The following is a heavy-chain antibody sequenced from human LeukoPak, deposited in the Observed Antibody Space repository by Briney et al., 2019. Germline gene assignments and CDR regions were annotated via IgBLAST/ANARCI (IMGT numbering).Heavy chain of an antibody. D-gene: IGHD3-3*01. CDR1: GFTFNSYS. V-gene: IGHV3-23*01. Sequence: PGGSLRLSCAASGFTFNSYSMSWVRQAPGKGLEWVSAISGSGGSTYYADSVKGRFTISRDNSKNTLYLQMNSLRAEDTAVYYCARDPLTIFGVVTIYYYGMDVWGQGTTVTVSS. CDR2: ISGSGGST. J-gene: IGHJ6*02. CDR3: ARDPLTIFGVVTIYYYGMDV.